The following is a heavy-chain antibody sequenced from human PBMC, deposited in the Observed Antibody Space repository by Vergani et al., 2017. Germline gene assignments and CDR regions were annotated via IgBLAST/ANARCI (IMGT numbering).Heavy chain of an antibody. J-gene: IGHJ4*02. D-gene: IGHD1-26*01. CDR1: GFTFSDYY. CDR2: ISSSSSYT. V-gene: IGHV3-11*06. Sequence: QVQLVESGGGLVKPGGSLRLSCAASGFTFSDYYMSWIRQAPGKGLEWVSYISSSSSYTNYADSVKGRFTISRDNAKNTLYLQMRSLRAEDTAVYYCARGRSGNYLMAVWGQGTLVTVSS. CDR3: ARGRSGNYLMAV.